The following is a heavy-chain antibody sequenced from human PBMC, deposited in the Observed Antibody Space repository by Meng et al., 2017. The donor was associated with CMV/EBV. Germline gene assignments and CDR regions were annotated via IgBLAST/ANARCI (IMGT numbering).Heavy chain of an antibody. V-gene: IGHV3-49*04. J-gene: IGHJ6*02. Sequence: GGSLRLSFTAPGFTFGDYAMSWVRQAPGKGLEWVGFFRSKAYGGTTEYAASVKGRFTIARDNSKSIDYLQMNSLKTEDTAVYYCTEGGVYYGSGSYYYGMDVWGQGTTVTVSS. CDR1: GFTFGDYA. CDR2: FRSKAYGGTT. D-gene: IGHD3-10*01. CDR3: TEGGVYYGSGSYYYGMDV.